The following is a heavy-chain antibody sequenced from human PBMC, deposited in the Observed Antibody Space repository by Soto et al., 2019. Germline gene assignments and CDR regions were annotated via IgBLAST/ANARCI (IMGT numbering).Heavy chain of an antibody. CDR3: AKGGCSSCWLGP. V-gene: IGHV4-39*07. CDR2: IYYSGNT. CDR1: GGSISSSSYY. Sequence: PSQTLSLTCTVSGGSISSSSYYWGLIRQPPGKGLEWIGSIYYSGNTLYNPSLKSRVTISVDTSKNQFSLNLTSVTAADTAVYYWAKGGCSSCWLGPWGRGTLVTVSS. D-gene: IGHD2-15*01. J-gene: IGHJ5*02.